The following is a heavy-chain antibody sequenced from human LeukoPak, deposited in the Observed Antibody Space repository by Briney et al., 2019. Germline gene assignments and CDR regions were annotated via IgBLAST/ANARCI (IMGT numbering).Heavy chain of an antibody. CDR3: ARHDSSSQALRYGMDV. J-gene: IGHJ6*04. CDR1: GYSFTSYW. D-gene: IGHD6-13*01. CDR2: IDPSDSYT. V-gene: IGHV5-10-1*01. Sequence: GESLKISCKGSGYSFTSYWTSGGRQVPGKGGEGMGRIDPSDSYTNYSPSFQGHVTISADKSISTAYLQWSSLKASDTGMYYCARHDSSSQALRYGMDVWGKGTTVTVSS.